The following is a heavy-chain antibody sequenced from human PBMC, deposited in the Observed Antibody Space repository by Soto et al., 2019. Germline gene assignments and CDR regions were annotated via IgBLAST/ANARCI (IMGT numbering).Heavy chain of an antibody. CDR3: TRGSYGMDV. Sequence: GRSLRLPSAAAGFTFRGYGMHWVRQAPGKGLVWVSRINNDGSGTTYADSVKGRFTISRDNAKNILYLQMNSLRAEDTAVYYSTRGSYGMDVWGQGTTVTVSS. CDR1: GFTFRGYG. V-gene: IGHV3-74*01. J-gene: IGHJ6*02. CDR2: INNDGSGT.